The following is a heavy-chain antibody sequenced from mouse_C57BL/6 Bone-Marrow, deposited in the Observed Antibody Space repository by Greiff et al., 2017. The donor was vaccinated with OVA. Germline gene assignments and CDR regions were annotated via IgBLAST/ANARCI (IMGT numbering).Heavy chain of an antibody. Sequence: EVNVVESGGGLVQPGESLKLSCESNEYEFPSPDMSWVRKTPEKRLELVAAINSDGGSTYYPDTMERRFIISRDNAKKTLYLQMSSLRSEDTAVYYCERLSNDGFDYWGKGTTLTVSS. D-gene: IGHD2-12*01. V-gene: IGHV5-2*01. CDR1: EYEFPSPD. CDR2: INSDGGST. J-gene: IGHJ2*01. CDR3: ERLSNDGFDY.